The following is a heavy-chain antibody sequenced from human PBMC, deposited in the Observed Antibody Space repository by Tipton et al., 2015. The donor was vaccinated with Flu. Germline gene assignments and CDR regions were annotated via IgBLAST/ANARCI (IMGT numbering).Heavy chain of an antibody. CDR3: ARAIAAAGSY. CDR2: IKQDGSEK. Sequence: AASGFTFTNYWMTWVRPAPGKGLEWVANIKQDGSEKYYVDSVKGRFTISRDNAKNSLYLQMNSLRAEDTAVYYCARAIAAAGSYWGQGTLVTVSS. D-gene: IGHD6-13*01. CDR1: GFTFTNYW. J-gene: IGHJ4*02. V-gene: IGHV3-7*04.